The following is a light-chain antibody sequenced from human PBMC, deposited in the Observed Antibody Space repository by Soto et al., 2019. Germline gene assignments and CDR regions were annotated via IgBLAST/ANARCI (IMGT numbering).Light chain of an antibody. Sequence: EIVLTQSPGALSLSPGDRAILSCRASQSVGRNFLAWYQQKPGQAPRLLIHGASNRATGIPDRFSGSGSGTDFTLTISRLEPEDFAVYYCQQYAGSPLTFGGGTKVEIK. J-gene: IGKJ4*01. CDR2: GAS. CDR1: QSVGRNF. CDR3: QQYAGSPLT. V-gene: IGKV3-20*01.